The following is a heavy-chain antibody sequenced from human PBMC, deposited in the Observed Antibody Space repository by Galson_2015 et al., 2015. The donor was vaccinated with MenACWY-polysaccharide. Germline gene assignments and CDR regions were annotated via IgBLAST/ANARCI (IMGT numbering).Heavy chain of an antibody. Sequence: SVKVSCKASGYTFVSYYIHWVRQAPGQGPEWMGWMNPNSGNTGYAQRFQGRVAMTRDTATSTAYMELRMLRYDDTAVYYCTRIIARKHTFVDSWGQGTLVSVS. CDR1: GYTFVSYY. V-gene: IGHV1-8*02. CDR3: TRIIARKHTFVDS. D-gene: IGHD2-21*01. CDR2: MNPNSGNT. J-gene: IGHJ4*02.